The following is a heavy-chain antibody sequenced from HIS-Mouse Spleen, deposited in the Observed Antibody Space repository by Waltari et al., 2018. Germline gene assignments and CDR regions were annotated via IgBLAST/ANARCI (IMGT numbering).Heavy chain of an antibody. V-gene: IGHV4-39*07. CDR2: IYYSGRT. CDR1: GGPISSSSYY. J-gene: IGHJ2*01. Sequence: QLQLQESGPGLVKPSETLSLTCTVSGGPISSSSYYWGWIRQPPGKGLGWVGSIYYSGRTNYNPALKGRVTISVDTSKNQFSLKLSSVTAADTAVYYCAREIPYSSSWYDWYFDLWGRGTLVTVSS. D-gene: IGHD6-13*01. CDR3: AREIPYSSSWYDWYFDL.